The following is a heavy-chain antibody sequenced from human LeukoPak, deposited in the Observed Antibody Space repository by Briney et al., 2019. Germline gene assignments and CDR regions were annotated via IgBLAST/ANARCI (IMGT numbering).Heavy chain of an antibody. V-gene: IGHV3-30*19. J-gene: IGHJ4*02. Sequence: PGGSLRLSCAASGFTLSVHGMHWVRQAPGKGLEWVAVISYDGSNKYYADSVKGRFTISRDNSKNTLYLQMNSLRAEDTAVYYCARGQYSSGWFVFDYWGQGTLVTVSS. CDR1: GFTLSVHG. D-gene: IGHD6-19*01. CDR3: ARGQYSSGWFVFDY. CDR2: ISYDGSNK.